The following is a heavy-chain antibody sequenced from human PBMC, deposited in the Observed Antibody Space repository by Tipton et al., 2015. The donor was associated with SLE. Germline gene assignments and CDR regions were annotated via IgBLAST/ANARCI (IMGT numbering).Heavy chain of an antibody. D-gene: IGHD5-12*01. CDR2: IYHSGST. J-gene: IGHJ3*02. CDR1: GYSISSGYY. Sequence: TLSLTCAVSGYSISSGYYWGWIRQPPGKGLEWIGSIYHSGSTYYNPSLKSRVTISVDTSKNQFSLKLSSVTAADTAVHYCARDIRRGHSGYDYHAFDIWGQGTMVTVS. CDR3: ARDIRRGHSGYDYHAFDI. V-gene: IGHV4-38-2*02.